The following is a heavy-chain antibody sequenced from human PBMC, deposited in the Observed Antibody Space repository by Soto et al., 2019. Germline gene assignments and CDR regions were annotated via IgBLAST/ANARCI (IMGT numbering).Heavy chain of an antibody. J-gene: IGHJ4*02. CDR2: IIPIFGTA. Sequence: QVQLVQSGAEVKKPGSSVKVSCKASGGTFSSYAISWVRQAPGQGLEWMGGIIPIFGTANYTQKFQGRVTITADISTRTAYRGRGSLRSGDTAVYYWAGGGGVGATTGWDWGQGTLVTVSS. CDR3: AGGGGVGATTGWD. D-gene: IGHD1-26*01. CDR1: GGTFSSYA. V-gene: IGHV1-69*06.